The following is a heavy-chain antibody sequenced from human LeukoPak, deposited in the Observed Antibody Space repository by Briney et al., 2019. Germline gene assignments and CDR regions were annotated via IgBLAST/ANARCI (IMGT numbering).Heavy chain of an antibody. D-gene: IGHD6-13*01. Sequence: PGGSLRLSCAASGFTFSSYSMNWVRQAPGKGLEWVSSISSSSSYIYYADSVKGRFTISRDNAKNSLYLQMNSLRAEDTALYYCAKDTRRIAAALDYWGQGTLVTVSS. CDR1: GFTFSSYS. CDR2: ISSSSSYI. J-gene: IGHJ4*02. V-gene: IGHV3-21*04. CDR3: AKDTRRIAAALDY.